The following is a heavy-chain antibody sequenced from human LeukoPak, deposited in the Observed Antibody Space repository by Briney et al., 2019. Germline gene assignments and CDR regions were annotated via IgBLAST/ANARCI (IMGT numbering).Heavy chain of an antibody. D-gene: IGHD3-3*01. J-gene: IGHJ6*02. CDR3: ATDTQIFSVIQNYHYYGMDV. V-gene: IGHV4-59*12. Sequence: SETLSLTCTVSGGSISSYYWSWIRQPPGKGLEWIGYIYYSGSTNYNPSLKSRVTISVDTSKNQFSLKLNSVTAADTAVYYCATDTQIFSVIQNYHYYGMDVWGQGTTVTVSS. CDR1: GGSISSYY. CDR2: IYYSGST.